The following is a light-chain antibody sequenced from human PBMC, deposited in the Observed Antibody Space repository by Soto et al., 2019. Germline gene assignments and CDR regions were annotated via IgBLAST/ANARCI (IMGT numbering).Light chain of an antibody. V-gene: IGKV3-20*01. CDR2: RVS. Sequence: EIVLTQSPGTLSLSPGERATLSCRASPSVSSSYLAWYQQKPGQAHSLLIYRVSSRATCIPDKFSGSGSGTDFALTINSLVTEDFAVYYCQQYGSSRMFGEGTTVEIK. CDR1: PSVSSSY. CDR3: QQYGSSRM. J-gene: IGKJ1*01.